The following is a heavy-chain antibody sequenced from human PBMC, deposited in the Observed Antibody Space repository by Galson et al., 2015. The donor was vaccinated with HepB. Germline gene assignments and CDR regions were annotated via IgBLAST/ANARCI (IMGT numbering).Heavy chain of an antibody. CDR3: ARLSGSYYEDAFDI. V-gene: IGHV3-21*01. Sequence: SLRLSCAASGFTFSSYSMNWVRQAPGKGLEWVSSISSSSSYIYYADSVKGRFTISRDNAKNSLYLQMNSLRAEDTAVYYCARLSGSYYEDAFDIWGQGTMVTVSS. D-gene: IGHD3-10*01. J-gene: IGHJ3*02. CDR1: GFTFSSYS. CDR2: ISSSSSYI.